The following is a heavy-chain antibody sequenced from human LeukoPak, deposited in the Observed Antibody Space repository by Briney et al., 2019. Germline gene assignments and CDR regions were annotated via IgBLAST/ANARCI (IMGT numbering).Heavy chain of an antibody. CDR2: IFYSGAT. D-gene: IGHD1-26*01. CDR1: GGSISSNSHC. CDR3: ARHLYSESYYF. V-gene: IGHV4-39*01. Sequence: SETLSLTCTVSGGSISSNSHCWGWIRQTTGKGREWIGSIFYSGATYYNPSLKSRVTISIDTSKNQFSLKLSSVTAADTAVYFCARHLYSESYYFWGQGTLVTVSS. J-gene: IGHJ4*02.